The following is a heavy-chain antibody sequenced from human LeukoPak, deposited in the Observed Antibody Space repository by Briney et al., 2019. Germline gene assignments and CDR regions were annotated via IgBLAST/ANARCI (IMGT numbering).Heavy chain of an antibody. Sequence: GVSVKVSCKASGYTFSGFYINWVRQAPGQGLEWMGWINPKNGDTHYAQDFLGRVTMTRDTSISTAYMELSRLTSDDTAVYYCARDGRLRNGYDNFYIWGQGTLVTVSS. CDR2: INPKNGDT. CDR3: ARDGRLRNGYDNFYI. CDR1: GYTFSGFY. V-gene: IGHV1-2*02. J-gene: IGHJ4*02. D-gene: IGHD5-18*01.